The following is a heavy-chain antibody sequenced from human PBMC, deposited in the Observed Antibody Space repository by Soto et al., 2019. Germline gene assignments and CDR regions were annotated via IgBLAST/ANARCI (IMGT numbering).Heavy chain of an antibody. CDR2: ISGSGGST. D-gene: IGHD2-2*02. J-gene: IGHJ6*02. CDR3: AKDSVVVVPAAIPEDYYYYGMDV. V-gene: IGHV3-23*01. CDR1: GFTFSSYA. Sequence: GGSLRLSCAASGFTFSSYAMSWVRQAPGKGLEWVSAISGSGGSTYYADSVKGRFTISRDNSKNTLYLQMNSLRAEDTAVYYCAKDSVVVVPAAIPEDYYYYGMDVWGQGTTVTVSS.